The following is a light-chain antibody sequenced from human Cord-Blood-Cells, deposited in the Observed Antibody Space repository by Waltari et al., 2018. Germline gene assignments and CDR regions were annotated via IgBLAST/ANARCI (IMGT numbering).Light chain of an antibody. CDR2: QDS. J-gene: IGLJ3*02. CDR3: QACDSSTAWV. Sequence: SYELTQPPSVSVSPGQTASITCSGDKLGDKYACWYQQKPGQSPVLVIYQDSKRPSGIPELFAGSNSGNTAALTIGWTHAMDEADYYCQACDSSTAWVFGGGTKLTVL. CDR1: KLGDKY. V-gene: IGLV3-1*01.